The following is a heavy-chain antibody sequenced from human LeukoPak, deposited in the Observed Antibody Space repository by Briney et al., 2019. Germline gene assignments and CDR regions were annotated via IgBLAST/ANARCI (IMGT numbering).Heavy chain of an antibody. D-gene: IGHD2-15*01. Sequence: ASVKLSCKASGYTFTGYYMHWVRQAPGQGLEWMGWINPNSGGTNYAQKFQGRVTMTRDTSISTAYMELSRLRSDDTAVYYCASVRGYCSGGSCYPDAFDIWGQGTMVTVSS. CDR3: ASVRGYCSGGSCYPDAFDI. CDR1: GYTFTGYY. CDR2: INPNSGGT. V-gene: IGHV1-2*02. J-gene: IGHJ3*02.